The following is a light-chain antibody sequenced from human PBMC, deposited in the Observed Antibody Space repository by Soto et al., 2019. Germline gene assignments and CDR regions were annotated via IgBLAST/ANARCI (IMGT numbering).Light chain of an antibody. CDR2: GTT. V-gene: IGLV1-40*01. CDR1: SSNIGSGYD. Sequence: QSVLTQPPSVSGAPGQSVTISCTGSSSNIGSGYDVHGYQQLPGTTPKRIISGTTNRPSGVPDRFSGSKSGTSASLAITGLQAEDEADYSCQSYDGTLSGSYVFGVGTKLTVI. J-gene: IGLJ1*01. CDR3: QSYDGTLSGSYV.